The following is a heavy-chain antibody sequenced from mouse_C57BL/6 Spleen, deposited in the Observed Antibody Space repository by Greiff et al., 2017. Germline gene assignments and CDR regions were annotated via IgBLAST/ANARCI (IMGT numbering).Heavy chain of an antibody. CDR2: IDPSDSYT. D-gene: IGHD2-1*01. CDR1: GYTFTSYW. V-gene: IGHV1-59*01. CDR3: ARRGNEGFAY. J-gene: IGHJ3*01. Sequence: QVQLQQPGAELVRPGTSVKLSCKASGYTFTSYWMHWVKQRPGQGLEWIGVIDPSDSYTNYNQKFKGKATLTVDTSSSTAYMQLSSLTSEGAAVYYCARRGNEGFAYWGQGTLVTVSA.